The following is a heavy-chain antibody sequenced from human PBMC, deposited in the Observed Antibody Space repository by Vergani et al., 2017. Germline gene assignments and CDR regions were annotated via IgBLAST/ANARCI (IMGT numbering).Heavy chain of an antibody. Sequence: QAQLQESGPRLVKPSQTLSLTCRFSGGPLDIPSQTWGWIRQPAGEGLEWIGLIDVKGNSNFSPSLESRVTMSADASRGRFSLNLRSVTTSDTAVYYCVRVLHTSYILGAFDIWGQGIKVTVSS. CDR2: IDVKGNS. J-gene: IGHJ3*02. D-gene: IGHD2-21*01. CDR3: VRVLHTSYILGAFDI. V-gene: IGHV4-61*02. CDR1: GGPLDIPSQT.